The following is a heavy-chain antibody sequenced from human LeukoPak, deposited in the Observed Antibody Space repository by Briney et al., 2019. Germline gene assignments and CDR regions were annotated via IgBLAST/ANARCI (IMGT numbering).Heavy chain of an antibody. Sequence: GGTLRLSCAASGFTFNNYGMSWVRQAPGKGLEWVSAISGSADNTYYVDSVKGRFTISRDNSRNTLYLQMNSLRAEDTAVYYCAKLGYGSGSYGDYWGQGTLVTVSS. V-gene: IGHV3-23*01. CDR3: AKLGYGSGSYGDY. D-gene: IGHD3-10*01. CDR1: GFTFNNYG. CDR2: ISGSADNT. J-gene: IGHJ4*02.